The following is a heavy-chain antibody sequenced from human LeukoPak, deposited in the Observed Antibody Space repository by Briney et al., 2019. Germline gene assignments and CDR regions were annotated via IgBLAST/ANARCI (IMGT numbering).Heavy chain of an antibody. V-gene: IGHV4-38-2*02. D-gene: IGHD4-17*01. CDR1: GYSISSGYY. CDR3: ARAGYGDSDFDY. J-gene: IGHJ4*02. Sequence: SETLSLTCTVSGYSISSGYYWGWIRQPPGKGLEWSGSIYHSVNTYYNPSLKSRVTISVDTSKNQFSLKLSSVTAADTAVYYCARAGYGDSDFDYWGQGTLVTVSS. CDR2: IYHSVNT.